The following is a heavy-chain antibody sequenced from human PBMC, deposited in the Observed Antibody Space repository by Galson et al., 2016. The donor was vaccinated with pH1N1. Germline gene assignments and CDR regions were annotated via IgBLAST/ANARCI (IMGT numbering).Heavy chain of an antibody. CDR1: GGSFSANS. V-gene: IGHV1-69*13. Sequence: SVKVSCKGSGGSFSANSIAWVRQAPGQGLQWIGSIVPMFRAANYADKFQGRVTLTADESTSTVYMEMSNLTSDDTAVDYCTRDGVGGKGEYFGFWGQGTLVTVSS. J-gene: IGHJ4*02. D-gene: IGHD3-16*01. CDR3: TRDGVGGKGEYFGF. CDR2: IVPMFRAA.